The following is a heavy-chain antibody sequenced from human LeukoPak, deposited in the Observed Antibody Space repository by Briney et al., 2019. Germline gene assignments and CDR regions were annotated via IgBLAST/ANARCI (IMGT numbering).Heavy chain of an antibody. Sequence: GASVKVSCMASGYIFTDYYVHWVRQAPGQGLEWMGWINPDSGGTNFAQKFQGRVTMTRDTSISTAYMEVSRLKSDDTAVYYCARDAISRGIVDYWGQGTLVTVSS. CDR3: ARDAISRGIVDY. CDR2: INPDSGGT. J-gene: IGHJ4*02. CDR1: GYIFTDYY. D-gene: IGHD3-10*01. V-gene: IGHV1-2*02.